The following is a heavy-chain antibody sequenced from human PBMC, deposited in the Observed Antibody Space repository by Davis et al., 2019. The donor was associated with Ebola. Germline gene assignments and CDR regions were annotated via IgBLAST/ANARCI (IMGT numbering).Heavy chain of an antibody. D-gene: IGHD6-6*01. J-gene: IGHJ4*02. CDR3: AREKLGGSSDY. Sequence: AASVKVSCKASGYTFTSYGITWVRQAPGQGLEWMGWINAYNGNTNYAQKFQGRVTMTTDTSTSTAYMDLRSLRSDDTAVYYCAREKLGGSSDYWGQGTLVTVSS. V-gene: IGHV1-18*04. CDR1: GYTFTSYG. CDR2: INAYNGNT.